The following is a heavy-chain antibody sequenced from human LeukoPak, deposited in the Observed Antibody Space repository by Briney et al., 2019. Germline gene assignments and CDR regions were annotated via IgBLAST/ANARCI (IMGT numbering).Heavy chain of an antibody. V-gene: IGHV3-30*02. CDR3: AKMFVVVPAATRSPIDY. D-gene: IGHD2-2*01. Sequence: GGSLRLSCAAFGFTFSSYGMHWVRQAPGKGLEWVAFIRYDGSNKYYADSVKGRFTISRDNSKNTLYLQMNSLRAEDTAVYYCAKMFVVVPAATRSPIDYWGQGTLVTVSS. CDR2: IRYDGSNK. CDR1: GFTFSSYG. J-gene: IGHJ4*02.